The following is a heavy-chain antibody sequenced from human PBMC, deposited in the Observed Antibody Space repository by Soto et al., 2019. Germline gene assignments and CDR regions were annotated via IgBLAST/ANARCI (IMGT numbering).Heavy chain of an antibody. V-gene: IGHV3-72*01. CDR3: ISREPDDRET. CDR2: SRNKTKSYTT. J-gene: IGHJ4*02. D-gene: IGHD1-26*01. Sequence: EVQLVESGGGLVQPGGSLRLSCAASGFTFSDRYMDWVRQAPGKGLEWVGRSRNKTKSYTTDYGASVKGRFTITRDDSKNSLNLQMNSLKTEDTAVYYCISREPDDRETWGQGTRVTVSS. CDR1: GFTFSDRY.